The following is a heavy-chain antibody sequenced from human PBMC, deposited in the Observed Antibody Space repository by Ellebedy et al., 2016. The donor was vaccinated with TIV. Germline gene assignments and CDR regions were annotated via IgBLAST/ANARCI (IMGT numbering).Heavy chain of an antibody. CDR1: GYRFTTYW. CDR2: IYPGDSDT. V-gene: IGHV5-51*01. D-gene: IGHD6-13*01. CDR3: ARLRDYSNSWLWFDP. Sequence: GESLKISCKGSGYRFTTYWIAWVRQMPGKGLEWMGIIYPGDSDTRYSPSFQGQVTISADMSISTAYLQWTSLKASDTAMYYCARLRDYSNSWLWFDPWGQGTLVTVSS. J-gene: IGHJ5*02.